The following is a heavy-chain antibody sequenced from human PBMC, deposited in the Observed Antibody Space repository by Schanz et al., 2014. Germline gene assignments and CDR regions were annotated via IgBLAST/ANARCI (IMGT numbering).Heavy chain of an antibody. V-gene: IGHV3-7*01. J-gene: IGHJ4*02. CDR3: VRDTDYHFDY. D-gene: IGHD4-17*01. CDR1: GFTFSSYG. CDR2: IKHDGSEK. Sequence: EVQLVESGGEFIQPGGSLRLSCAASGFTFSSYGMHWVRQAPGKGLEWVANIKHDGSEKYYVDSVKGRFTISRDNAKNSMYLQMNSLRAEDTAVYYCVRDTDYHFDYWGQGTLVTVSS.